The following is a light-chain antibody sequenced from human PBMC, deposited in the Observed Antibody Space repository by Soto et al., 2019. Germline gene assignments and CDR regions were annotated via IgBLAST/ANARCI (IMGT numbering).Light chain of an antibody. V-gene: IGKV3-15*01. Sequence: EIVMTQSPATLSVSPGESATLSCRASQSVSRNLAWYQQKPGQTPRLLIYGASTRATGIPARFSGSGSGTAFTLLISSLQSEDFAVYYCQQYNDWPPKQYTFGQGTKLEVK. CDR1: QSVSRN. J-gene: IGKJ2*01. CDR2: GAS. CDR3: QQYNDWPPKQYT.